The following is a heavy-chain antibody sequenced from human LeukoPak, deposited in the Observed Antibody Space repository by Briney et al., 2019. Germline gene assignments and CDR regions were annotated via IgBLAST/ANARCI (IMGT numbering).Heavy chain of an antibody. Sequence: ASVKVSCKASGYTFTDYYMHWVRQAPGQGLEWMGWISPNSDDINYAQKFQGRVTMTRDTSISTAYMELSRLRSDDTAVYYCARVGMADCGGDCLGWFDPWGQGILVTVSS. CDR1: GYTFTDYY. CDR2: ISPNSDDI. J-gene: IGHJ5*02. V-gene: IGHV1-2*02. CDR3: ARVGMADCGGDCLGWFDP. D-gene: IGHD2-21*02.